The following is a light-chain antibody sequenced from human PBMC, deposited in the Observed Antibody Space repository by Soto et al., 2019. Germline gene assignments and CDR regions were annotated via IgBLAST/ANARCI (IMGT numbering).Light chain of an antibody. J-gene: IGKJ1*01. V-gene: IGKV2-28*01. CDR3: VQVLQGRT. CDR1: QSLLHSNGHAY. CDR2: RGS. Sequence: DIVMTQSPLSLPVTPGEPAAISCRSSQSLLHSNGHAYLDWYVQKPGQSPLLLIYRGSLRASGVPDLFSGSGSDTDFTLKISRVEADDVGVYYYVQVLQGRTFGQGTKVDIK.